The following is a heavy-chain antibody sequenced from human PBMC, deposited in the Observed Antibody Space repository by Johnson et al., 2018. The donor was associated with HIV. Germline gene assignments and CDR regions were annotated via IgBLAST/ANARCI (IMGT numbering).Heavy chain of an antibody. V-gene: IGHV3-30-3*01. CDR1: GFTFSSYA. D-gene: IGHD4-17*01. J-gene: IGHJ3*02. CDR3: ARPSVMTTLTTTPWAFDI. CDR2: ISYDGSNN. Sequence: QVQLVESGGGVVQPGRSLRLSCAASGFTFSSYAMHWVRQAPGKGLEWVAVISYDGSNNYYADSVQGRFTSSRDNSKNTRYLQMNSLRVDDTAVYHCARPSVMTTLTTTPWAFDIWGQGTMVTVSS.